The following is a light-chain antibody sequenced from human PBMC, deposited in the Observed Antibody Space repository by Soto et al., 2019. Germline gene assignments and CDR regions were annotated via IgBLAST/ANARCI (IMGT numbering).Light chain of an antibody. J-gene: IGLJ1*01. V-gene: IGLV2-23*01. CDR1: SSDVGSYNL. CDR3: CSNADSSTYV. CDR2: EDN. Sequence: QSALTQPASVSGSPGQSITISCTGTSSDVGSYNLVSWYQQHPGKAPKLIIYEDNKRPSGVSNRFSGSKSGNAASLTISGLQTEDEADYYCCSNADSSTYVFGTGTKVTVL.